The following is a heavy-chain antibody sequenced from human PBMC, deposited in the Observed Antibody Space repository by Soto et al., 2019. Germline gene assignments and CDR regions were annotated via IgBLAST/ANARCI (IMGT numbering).Heavy chain of an antibody. CDR2: IDAGNGNT. J-gene: IGHJ5*02. CDR1: GYTFTTYA. CDR3: ARDRSVAVAGPGWFDP. V-gene: IGHV1-3*01. D-gene: IGHD6-19*01. Sequence: VASVKVSCKASGYTFTTYAMHWVRQAPGQRLEWMGWIDAGNGNTKYSQKFQGRVTITRDTSASTAYMELSSLRSEDTAVYYCARDRSVAVAGPGWFDPWGQGTLVTVSS.